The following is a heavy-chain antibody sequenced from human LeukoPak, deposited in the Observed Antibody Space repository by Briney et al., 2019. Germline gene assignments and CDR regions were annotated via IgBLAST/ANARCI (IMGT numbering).Heavy chain of an antibody. CDR1: GGSISSSSYY. CDR3: ARHRAYYDILTGYGRGPSFDY. Sequence: SETLSLTCTVSGGSISSSSYYWGWIRQPPGKGLEWIGSIYYSGSTYYNPSLKSRVTISVDTSKNQFSLKLSSVTAADTAVYYCARHRAYYDILTGYGRGPSFDYWGQGTLVTVSS. J-gene: IGHJ4*02. D-gene: IGHD3-9*01. V-gene: IGHV4-39*01. CDR2: IYYSGST.